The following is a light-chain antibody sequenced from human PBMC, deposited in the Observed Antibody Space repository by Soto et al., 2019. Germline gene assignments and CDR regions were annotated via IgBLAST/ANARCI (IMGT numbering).Light chain of an antibody. CDR2: GAS. J-gene: IGKJ1*01. CDR1: QSVSSN. V-gene: IGKV3D-15*01. CDR3: QQYNSYST. Sequence: EIVMTQSPATLSVSPGGRATLSCRASQSVSSNLAWYQQKPGQAPRLLIFGASSRATGIPDRFSGSGSGTEFTLTISSLQPDDFATYYCQQYNSYSTFGQGTKVDIK.